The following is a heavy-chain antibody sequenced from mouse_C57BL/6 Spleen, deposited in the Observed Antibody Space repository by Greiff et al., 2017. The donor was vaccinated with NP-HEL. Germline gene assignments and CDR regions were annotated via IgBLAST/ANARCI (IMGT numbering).Heavy chain of an antibody. D-gene: IGHD1-1*01. V-gene: IGHV1-81*01. Sequence: QVQLQQSGAELARPGASVKLSCKASGYTFTSYGISWVKQRTGQGLEWIGEIYPRSGNTYYNEKFKGKATLTADKSSSTAYMELRSLTSEDSAVYFCARGITTEVAEGYFDVWGTGTTVTVSS. CDR3: ARGITTEVAEGYFDV. CDR2: IYPRSGNT. CDR1: GYTFTSYG. J-gene: IGHJ1*03.